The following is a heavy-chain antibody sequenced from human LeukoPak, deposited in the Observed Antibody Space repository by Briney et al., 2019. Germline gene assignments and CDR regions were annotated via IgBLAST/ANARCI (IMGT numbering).Heavy chain of an antibody. CDR2: ISSSGSTI. D-gene: IGHD5-18*01. CDR3: AKGDTAMVGYYYGMDV. Sequence: PGGSLRLSCAASGFTFSDYYMSWIRQAPGKGLEWVSYISSSGSTIYYADSVKGRFTISRDNSKNTLYLQMNSLRAEDTAVYYCAKGDTAMVGYYYGMDVWGQGTTVTVSS. CDR1: GFTFSDYY. J-gene: IGHJ6*02. V-gene: IGHV3-11*01.